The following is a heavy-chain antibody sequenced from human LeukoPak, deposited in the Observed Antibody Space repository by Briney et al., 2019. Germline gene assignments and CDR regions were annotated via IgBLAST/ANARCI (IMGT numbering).Heavy chain of an antibody. CDR2: SSGSGSST. Sequence: PGGSLRLSCAASGFIFSSYAMNWVRQAPGKGLEWVSGSSGSGSSTYYLDSVKGRFTISRDNSKNTLYLQMSSLRAEDTAVYYCAKNYYDSSGYYNWFDSWGQGTLVTVSS. J-gene: IGHJ5*01. CDR1: GFIFSSYA. D-gene: IGHD3-22*01. V-gene: IGHV3-23*01. CDR3: AKNYYDSSGYYNWFDS.